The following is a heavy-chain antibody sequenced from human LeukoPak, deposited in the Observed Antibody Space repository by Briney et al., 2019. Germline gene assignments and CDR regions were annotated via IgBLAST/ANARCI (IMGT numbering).Heavy chain of an antibody. CDR3: ARDRGDFAPHYYFDY. Sequence: GGSLRLSCAASGFTFSSFSMNWVRQAPGKGLEWVSSISGSSSYIYYADSVKGRFTISRHNAKNSLYLHMDSLRAEDTAVYYCARDRGDFAPHYYFDYWGQGTLVTVSS. V-gene: IGHV3-21*01. CDR2: ISGSSSYI. D-gene: IGHD2-21*02. CDR1: GFTFSSFS. J-gene: IGHJ4*02.